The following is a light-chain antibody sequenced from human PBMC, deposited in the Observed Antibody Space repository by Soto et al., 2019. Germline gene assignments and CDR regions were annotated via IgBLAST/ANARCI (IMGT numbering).Light chain of an antibody. CDR3: QQYGSSPQT. Sequence: DIGLTQSPGTLSLSAGDRATLSCRASQSVSGSYLAWYQQKPGQAPRLLIYGASRRTTGIPDRFSGSGSGTDFTLTVSRLEPEDFAVYYCQQYGSSPQTFGQGTKVDIK. V-gene: IGKV3-20*01. CDR1: QSVSGSY. J-gene: IGKJ1*01. CDR2: GAS.